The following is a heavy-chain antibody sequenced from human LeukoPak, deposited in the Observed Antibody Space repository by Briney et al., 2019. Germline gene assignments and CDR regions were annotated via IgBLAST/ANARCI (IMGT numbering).Heavy chain of an antibody. D-gene: IGHD2-2*02. CDR3: ASSPWVPAAIHDPFDY. CDR1: GFTFSSYW. V-gene: IGHV3-7*01. CDR2: IKQDGSEK. J-gene: IGHJ4*02. Sequence: PGGSLRLSCAASGFTFSSYWMSWVRQAPGKGLEWVANIKQDGSEKYYVDSVKGRFTISRDNAKNSLYLQMNSLRAEDTAVYYCASSPWVPAAIHDPFDYWGQGTLVTVSS.